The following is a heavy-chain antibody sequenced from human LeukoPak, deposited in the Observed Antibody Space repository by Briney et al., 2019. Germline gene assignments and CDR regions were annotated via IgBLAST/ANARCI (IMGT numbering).Heavy chain of an antibody. CDR1: GYTFTGYY. CDR2: INPNSGGT. J-gene: IGHJ4*02. Sequence: ASVKVSCKASGYTFTGYYMHWVRQAPGQALEWMGWINPNSGGTNYAQKFQGRVTMTRDTSISTAYMELNRLRSDDSAGYYCARGALYYFDYWGQGTLVTVSS. CDR3: ARGALYYFDY. V-gene: IGHV1-2*02.